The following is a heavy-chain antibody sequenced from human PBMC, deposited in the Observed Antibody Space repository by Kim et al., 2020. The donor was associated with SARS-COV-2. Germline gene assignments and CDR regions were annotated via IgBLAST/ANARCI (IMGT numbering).Heavy chain of an antibody. D-gene: IGHD3-9*01. V-gene: IGHV4-59*08. CDR2: IYYSGST. CDR3: ARHVPLNVLRYFDWSGELYYYHGMDV. CDR1: GGSISSYY. J-gene: IGHJ6*02. Sequence: SETLSLTCTVSGGSISSYYWSWIRQPPGKGLEWIGYIYYSGSTNYNPSLKSRGTISVDTSKNQFSLKLSSVTAANTAVYYCARHVPLNVLRYFDWSGELYYYHGMDVWSQGATVTVSS.